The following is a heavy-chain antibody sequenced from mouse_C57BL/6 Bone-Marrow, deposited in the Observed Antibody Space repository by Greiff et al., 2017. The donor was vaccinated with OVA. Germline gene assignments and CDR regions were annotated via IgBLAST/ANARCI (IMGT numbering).Heavy chain of an antibody. V-gene: IGHV1-81*01. CDR3: ARAAYYSNHGGFAY. D-gene: IGHD2-5*01. CDR2: IYPRSGNT. CDR1: GYTFTSYG. Sequence: QVQLKESGAELARPGASVKLSCKASGYTFTSYGISWVKQRTGQGLEWIGEIYPRSGNTYYNEKFKGKATLTADKSSSTAYMELRSLTSEDSAVYFCARAAYYSNHGGFAYWRQGTLVTVSA. J-gene: IGHJ3*01.